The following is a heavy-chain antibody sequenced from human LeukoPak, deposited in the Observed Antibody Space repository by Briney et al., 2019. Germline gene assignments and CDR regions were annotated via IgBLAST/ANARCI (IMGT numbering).Heavy chain of an antibody. J-gene: IGHJ4*02. Sequence: SGPTLVNLTRTRTLTCTFSVDSVSTSAMEVSWMRQLPEKALEWRVRSDWDDEKFYITSLKTKLTISKDTSKDQVILTMNNMDPVDKATYYCARSLSYFDFWSGYDPPYYFDYWGQGTLVTVSS. CDR1: VDSVSTSAME. D-gene: IGHD3-3*01. CDR2: SDWDDEK. CDR3: ARSLSYFDFWSGYDPPYYFDY. V-gene: IGHV2-70*04.